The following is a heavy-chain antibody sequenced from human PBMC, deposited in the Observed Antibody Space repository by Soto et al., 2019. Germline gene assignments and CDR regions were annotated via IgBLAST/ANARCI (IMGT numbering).Heavy chain of an antibody. Sequence: PSGTPSLTCGVSGDSLRRGGFSWGWIRHPPGTGLEWIGYIYHSGSTYYNPSLKSRVTISVDRSKNQFSLKLSSVTAADTAVYYCASGLVTTLHYWGQGTLVTVSS. CDR3: ASGLVTTLHY. J-gene: IGHJ4*02. D-gene: IGHD4-17*01. CDR1: GDSLRRGGFS. CDR2: IYHSGST. V-gene: IGHV4-30-2*01.